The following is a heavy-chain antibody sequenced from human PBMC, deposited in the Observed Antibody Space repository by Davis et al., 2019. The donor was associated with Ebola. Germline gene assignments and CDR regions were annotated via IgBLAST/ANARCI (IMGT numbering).Heavy chain of an antibody. D-gene: IGHD2-2*01. CDR3: ARGVVPAAIDYMDV. CDR1: GFTFSSYG. CDR2: IWYDGSNK. V-gene: IGHV3-33*01. J-gene: IGHJ6*03. Sequence: PGGSLRLSCAASGFTFSSYGMHWVRQAPGKGLEWVAVIWYDGSNKYYADSVKGRFTISRDNSKNTLYLQMNSLRAEDTAVYYCARGVVPAAIDYMDVWGKGTTVTVSS.